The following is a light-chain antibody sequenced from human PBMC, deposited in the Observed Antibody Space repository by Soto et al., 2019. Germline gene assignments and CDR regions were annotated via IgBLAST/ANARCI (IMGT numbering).Light chain of an antibody. CDR2: GAS. CDR3: HHYSSQPPWT. V-gene: IGKV3-20*01. J-gene: IGKJ1*01. CDR1: QSVSSNH. Sequence: EIVLTQSPGTLSLSPGERATLSCRARQSVSSNHLAWYQQKPGQAPRLLIYGASSRATGIPDRFSGSGSGTDFTLTISRLEPEDVAVYSCHHYSSQPPWTFGQGTKVEI.